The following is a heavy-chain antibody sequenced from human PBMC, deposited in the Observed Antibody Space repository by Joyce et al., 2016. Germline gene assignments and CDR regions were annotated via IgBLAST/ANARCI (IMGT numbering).Heavy chain of an antibody. CDR2: INPNSGGA. CDR1: GYTFTGYY. Sequence: QVQLVQSGAEVKKPGASVKVSCKTSGYTFTGYYMHWVRHAPGQGLEWRGWINPNSGGANYAQKFQGRVTMTRDTSISTAYLELSRLRSDDTAVYYCARGGLWSGYDDIDYWGQGTLVTVSS. CDR3: ARGGLWSGYDDIDY. V-gene: IGHV1-2*02. D-gene: IGHD3-3*01. J-gene: IGHJ4*02.